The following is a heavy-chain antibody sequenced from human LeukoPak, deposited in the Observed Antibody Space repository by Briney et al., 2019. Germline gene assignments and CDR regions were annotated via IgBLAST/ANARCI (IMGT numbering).Heavy chain of an antibody. D-gene: IGHD1-26*01. CDR3: ARDYSGSYDY. J-gene: IGHJ4*02. CDR1: GFTFRSYA. Sequence: GGSLRLSCAASGFTFRSYAMNWVRQAPGKGLEWVSAISVSCGSTYYADSVKGRFTISRDISKNTLYLQMNSLRAEDTAVYYCARDYSGSYDYWGQGALVTASS. CDR2: ISVSCGST. V-gene: IGHV3-23*01.